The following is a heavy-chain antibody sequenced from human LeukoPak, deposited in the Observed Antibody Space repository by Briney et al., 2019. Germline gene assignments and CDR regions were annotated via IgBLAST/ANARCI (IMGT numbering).Heavy chain of an antibody. V-gene: IGHV3-21*01. J-gene: IGHJ4*02. CDR3: ARAREAPANVFPDH. D-gene: IGHD2-15*01. CDR1: GLTFSSYP. Sequence: GGSLRLSCAASGLTFSSYPMNWVRQAPGEGLEWVSSISYTSTHINYADSVKGRFTISRDNAKNSLYLQMSSLRAEDTAVYYCARAREAPANVFPDHWGQGVVVTVSS. CDR2: ISYTSTHI.